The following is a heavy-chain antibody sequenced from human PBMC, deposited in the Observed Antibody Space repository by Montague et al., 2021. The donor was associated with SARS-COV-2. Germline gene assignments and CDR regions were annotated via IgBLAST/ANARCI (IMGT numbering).Heavy chain of an antibody. CDR3: ARGMIRGVTTPFDY. Sequence: SETLSLTCSVSSGSIISSGYYWGWIRQPPGKELKWIGNIYYSGTTCYXPCLQSRGTISVDTSKNHLSLRLSSVTAAGTAVYFCARGMIRGVTTPFDYWGQGSQVTVSS. CDR2: IYYSGTT. CDR1: SGSIISSGYY. V-gene: IGHV4-39*02. J-gene: IGHJ4*02. D-gene: IGHD3-10*01.